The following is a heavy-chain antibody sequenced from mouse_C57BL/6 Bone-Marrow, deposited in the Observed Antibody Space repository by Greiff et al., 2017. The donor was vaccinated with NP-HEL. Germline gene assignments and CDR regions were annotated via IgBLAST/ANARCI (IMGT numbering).Heavy chain of an antibody. V-gene: IGHV1-76*01. CDR1: GYTFTDYY. D-gene: IGHD1-1*01. J-gene: IGHJ2*01. CDR2: IYPGSGNT. Sequence: QVQLKESGAELVRPGASVKLSCKASGYTFTDYYINWVKQRPGQGLEWIARIYPGSGNTYYNEKFKGKATLTAEKSSSTAYMQLRSLTSEDSAVYFCARGSSFDYWGQGTTLTVSS. CDR3: ARGSSFDY.